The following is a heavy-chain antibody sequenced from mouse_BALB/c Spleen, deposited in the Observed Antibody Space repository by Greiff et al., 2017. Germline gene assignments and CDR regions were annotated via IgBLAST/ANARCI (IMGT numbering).Heavy chain of an antibody. CDR1: GYSITSGYY. Sequence: EVKLQESGPGLVKPSQSLSLTCSVTGYSITSGYYWNWIRQFPGNKLEWMGYISYDGSNNYNPSLKNRISITRDTSKNQFFLKLNSVTTEDTATYYCAGTTMITAFDYWGQGTTLTVSS. D-gene: IGHD2-4*01. CDR2: ISYDGSN. CDR3: AGTTMITAFDY. J-gene: IGHJ2*01. V-gene: IGHV3-6*02.